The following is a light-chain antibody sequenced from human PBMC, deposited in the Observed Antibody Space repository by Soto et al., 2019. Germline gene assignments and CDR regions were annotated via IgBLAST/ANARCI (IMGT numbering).Light chain of an antibody. Sequence: EILLTQSPATLSLSPGERATLSCWASRSVNKYLFCYQHKPGQAPRLLMYDAPNRATGIPARFSGSGSGTDFTLTISSLEPEDFAVYYCQQRDIWPWTFGQGTKVDIK. CDR1: RSVNKY. J-gene: IGKJ1*01. CDR2: DAP. V-gene: IGKV3-11*01. CDR3: QQRDIWPWT.